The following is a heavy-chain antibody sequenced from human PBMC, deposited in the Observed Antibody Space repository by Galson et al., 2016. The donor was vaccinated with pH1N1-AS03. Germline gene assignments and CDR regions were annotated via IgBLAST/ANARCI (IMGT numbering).Heavy chain of an antibody. Sequence: ETLSLTCAVSGGSMTSPDWWTWVRQPPGQGLEWIGEVHYSGTTSYNPSLNSRITMSIDKSNNQFSLNLGSVTAADTAVYFCASAGYHTPGYHYWGQGALVTVSS. CDR1: GGSMTSPDW. CDR2: VHYSGTT. D-gene: IGHD3-16*02. V-gene: IGHV4-4*01. J-gene: IGHJ4*02. CDR3: ASAGYHTPGYHY.